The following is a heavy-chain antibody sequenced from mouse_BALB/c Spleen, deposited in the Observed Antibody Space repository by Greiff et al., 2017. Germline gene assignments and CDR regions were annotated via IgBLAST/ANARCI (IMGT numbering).Heavy chain of an antibody. D-gene: IGHD3-3*01. CDR1: GFTFSSYA. V-gene: IGHV5-6-5*01. CDR2: ISSGGST. J-gene: IGHJ4*01. CDR3: AREGDLWAMDY. Sequence: EVQGVESGGGLVKPGGSLKLSCAASGFTFSSYAMSWVRQTPEKRLEWVASISSGGSTYYPDSVKGRFTISRDNARNILYLQMSSLRSEDTAMYYCAREGDLWAMDYWGQGTSVTVSS.